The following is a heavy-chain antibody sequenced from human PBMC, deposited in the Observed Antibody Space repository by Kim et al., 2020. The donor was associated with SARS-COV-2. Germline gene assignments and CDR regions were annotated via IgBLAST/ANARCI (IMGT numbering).Heavy chain of an antibody. CDR3: ARGRVTTVTTVDY. Sequence: NPSLKSRVTISVDSSKKQFSRKLSAVTAADTAVYYCARGRVTTVTTVDYWGQRTLVTVSS. D-gene: IGHD4-17*01. J-gene: IGHJ4*02. V-gene: IGHV4-34*01.